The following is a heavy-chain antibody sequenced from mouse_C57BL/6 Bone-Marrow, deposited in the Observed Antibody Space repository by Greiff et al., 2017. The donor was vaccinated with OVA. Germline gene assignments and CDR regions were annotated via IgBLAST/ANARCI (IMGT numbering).Heavy chain of an antibody. CDR3: ARQYSNYASWFAY. Sequence: EVKVESGGGLVQPGGSLKLSCAASGFTFSDYYMYWVRQTPEKRLEWVAYISNGGGSTYYPDTVKGRFTISRDNAKNTLYLQMSRLKSEDTAMYYCARQYSNYASWFAYWGQGTLVTVSA. CDR1: GFTFSDYY. J-gene: IGHJ3*01. V-gene: IGHV5-12*01. D-gene: IGHD2-5*01. CDR2: ISNGGGST.